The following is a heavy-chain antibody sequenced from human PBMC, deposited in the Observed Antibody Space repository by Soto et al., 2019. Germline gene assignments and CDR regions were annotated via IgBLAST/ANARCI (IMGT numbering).Heavy chain of an antibody. J-gene: IGHJ4*02. Sequence: PSETLSLTCAVYGGSFSGYYWSWIRQPPGKGLEWIGEINHSGSTNYNPSLKSRVTISVDTSKNQFSLKPSSVTAADTAVYYCARGTVTKYFDYWGQGTLVTVSS. CDR2: INHSGST. V-gene: IGHV4-34*01. D-gene: IGHD4-17*01. CDR3: ARGTVTKYFDY. CDR1: GGSFSGYY.